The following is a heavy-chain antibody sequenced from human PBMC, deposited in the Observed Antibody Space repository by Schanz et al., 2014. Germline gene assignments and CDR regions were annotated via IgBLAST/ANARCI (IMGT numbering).Heavy chain of an antibody. CDR2: ISGTTTYT. V-gene: IGHV3-11*06. D-gene: IGHD3-22*01. J-gene: IGHJ4*02. CDR3: ARVHHYDPSGWGYFDY. Sequence: GQLAESGGGLVQPGGSLRLSCAVSGFTVSSNHMSWVRQAPGKGLEWVSYISGTTTYTNYADSVKGRFTISRDNAKNSLYLQMNRLRAEDTAVYYCARVHHYDPSGWGYFDYWGQGALVTVSS. CDR1: GFTVSSNH.